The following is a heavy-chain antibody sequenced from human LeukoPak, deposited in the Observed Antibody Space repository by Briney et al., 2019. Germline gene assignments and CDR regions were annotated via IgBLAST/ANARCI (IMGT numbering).Heavy chain of an antibody. Sequence: SETLSLTCTVSGGSISGYYWSWIRQPPGKGLEWTGYTYYSGSTYYNPSLKSRVTISVDTSKNQFSLKLNSVTAADTAVYYCARDEMGDVWGQGTTVTVSS. CDR1: GGSISGYY. D-gene: IGHD2-8*01. V-gene: IGHV4-59*01. CDR3: ARDEMGDV. CDR2: TYYSGST. J-gene: IGHJ6*02.